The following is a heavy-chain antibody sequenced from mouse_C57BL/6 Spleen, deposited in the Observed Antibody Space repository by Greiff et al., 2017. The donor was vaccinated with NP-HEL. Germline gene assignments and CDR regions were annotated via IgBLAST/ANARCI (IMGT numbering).Heavy chain of an antibody. D-gene: IGHD1-1*01. CDR1: GFSLTSYG. V-gene: IGHV2-2*01. Sequence: QVQLQQSGPGLVQPSQSLSITCTVSGFSLTSYGVHWVRQSPGKGLEWLGVIWSGGSTDYNAAFISRLSIRKDNSKSQVFFKMNSLQADDTAIYYCARAPSTTVVAYYAMDYWGQGTSVTVSS. CDR3: ARAPSTTVVAYYAMDY. CDR2: IWSGGST. J-gene: IGHJ4*01.